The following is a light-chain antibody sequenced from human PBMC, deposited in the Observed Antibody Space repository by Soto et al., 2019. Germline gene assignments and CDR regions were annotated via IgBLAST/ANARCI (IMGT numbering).Light chain of an antibody. J-gene: IGLJ1*01. V-gene: IGLV2-14*01. CDR2: EVS. Sequence: QSALTQPASVPGSPGQAITISCSGSSSDVGAHNFVSWYQHHPGKAPKLMIYEVSNRPSGVSNRFSGSKSGNTASLTISGLQAEDEADYYCNSYTSSNTYVFGSGTKVTV. CDR1: SSDVGAHNF. CDR3: NSYTSSNTYV.